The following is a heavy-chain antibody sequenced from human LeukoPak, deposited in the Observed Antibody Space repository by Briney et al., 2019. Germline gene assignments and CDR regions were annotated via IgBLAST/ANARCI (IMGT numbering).Heavy chain of an antibody. J-gene: IGHJ3*02. D-gene: IGHD3-10*01. CDR3: ARDPWFGEGDAFDI. V-gene: IGHV3-30-3*01. CDR2: ISYDGSNK. Sequence: QAGRSLRLSCAASGFTFSSYAMHWVRQAPGKGLEWVAVISYDGSNKYYADSVKGRFTISRDNSKNTLYLQMNSLRAEDTAVYYCARDPWFGEGDAFDIWGQGTMVTVSS. CDR1: GFTFSSYA.